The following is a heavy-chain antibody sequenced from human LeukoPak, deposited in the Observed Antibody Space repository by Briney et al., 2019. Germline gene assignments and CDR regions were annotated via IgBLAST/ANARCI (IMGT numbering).Heavy chain of an antibody. J-gene: IGHJ3*01. CDR3: TRDAWDAFDV. CDR2: TSSSGMTT. CDR1: DITFRDYE. V-gene: IGHV3-48*03. Sequence: PGGSLRLSCGVSDITFRDYEMNGVRQAPGKGLELVSYTSSSGMTTYYTDSVKGRFTISRDNAKNSLFLQMNSLRAEDTVIYYCTRDAWDAFDVWGQEAMVTVSS.